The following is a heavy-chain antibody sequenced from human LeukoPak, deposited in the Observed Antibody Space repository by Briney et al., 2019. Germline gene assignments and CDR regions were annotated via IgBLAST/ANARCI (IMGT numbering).Heavy chain of an antibody. Sequence: ASVKVSCKASGYNFRNYAINWVRQAPGQGLEWMGWISAYTGHTNYAQKFQGRVTMTANTSTNTASMELRSLRSDDTAVYYCARPANLYYASDAFDLWGQGTMVTVSS. CDR2: ISAYTGHT. V-gene: IGHV1-18*01. D-gene: IGHD2-8*01. J-gene: IGHJ3*01. CDR1: GYNFRNYA. CDR3: ARPANLYYASDAFDL.